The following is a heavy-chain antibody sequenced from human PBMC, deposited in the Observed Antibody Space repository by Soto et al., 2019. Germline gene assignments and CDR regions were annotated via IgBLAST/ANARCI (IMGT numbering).Heavy chain of an antibody. J-gene: IGHJ4*02. CDR2: IYPGDSDT. D-gene: IGHD3-16*01. Sequence: GESLKISCNGSGYSFTTHWVCWVRQMPWKGLEWMGIIYPGDSDTRYSPSFQGQVTISADESITTAYLQWSSLKASDTAMYYCARSQFDYVWGTSGYFDSWGQGTLVTVSS. CDR1: GYSFTTHW. CDR3: ARSQFDYVWGTSGYFDS. V-gene: IGHV5-51*01.